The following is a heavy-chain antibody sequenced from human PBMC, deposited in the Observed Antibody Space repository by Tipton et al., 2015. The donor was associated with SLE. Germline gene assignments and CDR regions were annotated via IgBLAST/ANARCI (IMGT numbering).Heavy chain of an antibody. Sequence: RSLRLSCAASGFTFSSYGMHWVRQAPGKGLEWVAVIWYDGSNKYYADSVKGRFTISRDNSKNTLYLQMNSLRAEDTAVYYCARGEYNWNFEYWGQGTLVTVSS. CDR3: ARGEYNWNFEY. D-gene: IGHD1-20*01. CDR2: IWYDGSNK. V-gene: IGHV3-33*01. CDR1: GFTFSSYG. J-gene: IGHJ4*02.